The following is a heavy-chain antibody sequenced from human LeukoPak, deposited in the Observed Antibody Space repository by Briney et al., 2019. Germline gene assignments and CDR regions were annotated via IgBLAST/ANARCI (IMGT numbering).Heavy chain of an antibody. CDR1: GLTFSNYG. Sequence: PGRSLRLSCAASGLTFSNYGLHWVRQAPGKGLEWVAVIWPDGSNKYYAGSVKGRFTISRDDSKNTLYLQMNSLRAEDTAVYYCARDPARSSRPLLYNWFDPWGQGTLVTVSS. CDR3: ARDPARSSRPLLYNWFDP. CDR2: IWPDGSNK. V-gene: IGHV3-33*01. J-gene: IGHJ5*02. D-gene: IGHD6-13*01.